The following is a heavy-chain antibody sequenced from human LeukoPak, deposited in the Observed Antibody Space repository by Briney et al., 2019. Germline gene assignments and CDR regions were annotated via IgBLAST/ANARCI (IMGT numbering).Heavy chain of an antibody. V-gene: IGHV1-69*04. CDR2: IIPILGIA. Sequence: SVKVSCKASGGTFSSYAISWVRQAPGQGLEWMGRIIPILGIANYAQKFQGRVTITADKSTSTAYMELSSLRSEDTAVYYCGRELAEATVTGGAFDIWGQGTMVTVSS. J-gene: IGHJ3*02. D-gene: IGHD4-17*01. CDR3: GRELAEATVTGGAFDI. CDR1: GGTFSSYA.